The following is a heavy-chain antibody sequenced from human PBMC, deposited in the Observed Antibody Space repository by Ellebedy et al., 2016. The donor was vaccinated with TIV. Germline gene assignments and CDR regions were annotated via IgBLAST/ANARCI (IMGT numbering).Heavy chain of an antibody. CDR3: TTDLSVSGYDACFDY. V-gene: IGHV3-7*03. CDR1: GFTFSSYW. Sequence: GESLKISCAASGFTFSSYWMSWVRQAPGKGLEWVANIKQDGSEKYYVDSVKGRFTISRDNAKNSLYLQMNSLRAEDTAVYYCTTDLSVSGYDACFDYWGQGTLVTVSS. J-gene: IGHJ4*02. D-gene: IGHD5-12*01. CDR2: IKQDGSEK.